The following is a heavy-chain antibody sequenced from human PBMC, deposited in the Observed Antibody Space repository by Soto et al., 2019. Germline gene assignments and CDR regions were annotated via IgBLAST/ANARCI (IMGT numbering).Heavy chain of an antibody. CDR1: GGSISSYY. Sequence: SETLSLTCTVSGGSISSYYWSWIRQPPGKGLEWIGYIYYSGSTNYNPSLKSRVTISVDTSKNQFSLKLSSVTAADTAVYYCARDSRVVVAAYSLIGMDVWGQGTTVTVSS. V-gene: IGHV4-59*01. D-gene: IGHD2-15*01. CDR3: ARDSRVVVAAYSLIGMDV. CDR2: IYYSGST. J-gene: IGHJ6*02.